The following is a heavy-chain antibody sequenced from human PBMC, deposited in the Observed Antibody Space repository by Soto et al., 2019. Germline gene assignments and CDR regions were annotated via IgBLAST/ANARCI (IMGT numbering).Heavy chain of an antibody. J-gene: IGHJ4*02. V-gene: IGHV3-64D*06. CDR2: VRGNGDPP. CDR3: VKSRGGNNFDFFD. D-gene: IGHD5-12*01. CDR1: GFTFSSYA. Sequence: GGSLRLSCSASGFTFSSYAMHWVRQAPGKGLEYVSGVRGNGDPPFYADSVKGRFTISRDNSKNTLYLQMSSLSADDTAVYYCVKSRGGNNFDFFDWGQGALVTVST.